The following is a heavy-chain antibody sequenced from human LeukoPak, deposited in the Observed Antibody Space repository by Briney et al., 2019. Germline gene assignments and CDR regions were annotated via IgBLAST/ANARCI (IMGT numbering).Heavy chain of an antibody. Sequence: GESLKISCKASGYIFTNYWIGWVRQMPGKGLEWMGIIYPGDSDTRYSPSFQGQVTISADKSISTAYLQWSSLKASDTAMYYCARIMSSGWYSVTLFDYWGQGTLVTVSS. CDR1: GYIFTNYW. V-gene: IGHV5-51*01. J-gene: IGHJ4*02. CDR2: IYPGDSDT. D-gene: IGHD6-19*01. CDR3: ARIMSSGWYSVTLFDY.